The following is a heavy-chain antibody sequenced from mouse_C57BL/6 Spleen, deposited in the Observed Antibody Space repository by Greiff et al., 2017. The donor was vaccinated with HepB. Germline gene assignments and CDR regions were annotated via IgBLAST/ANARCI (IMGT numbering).Heavy chain of an antibody. CDR3: ARVDSSGYGFAY. Sequence: VQLQQPGAELVMPGASVKLSCKASGYTFTSYWMHWVKQRPGQGLEWIGEIDPSDSYTNYNQKFKGKSTLTVDKSSSTAYMQLSSLTSEDSAVYYCARVDSSGYGFAYWGQGTLVTVSA. D-gene: IGHD3-2*02. J-gene: IGHJ3*01. V-gene: IGHV1-69*01. CDR2: IDPSDSYT. CDR1: GYTFTSYW.